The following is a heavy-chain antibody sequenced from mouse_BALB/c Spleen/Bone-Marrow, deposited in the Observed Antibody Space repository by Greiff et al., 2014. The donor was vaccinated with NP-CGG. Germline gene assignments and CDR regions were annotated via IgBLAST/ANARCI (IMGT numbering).Heavy chain of an antibody. CDR1: GYTFTSYY. V-gene: IGHV1S56*01. CDR3: ARDTMDY. Sequence: VQLQQSGPELVKPGASVRISCKASGYTFTSYYIHWVKQRPGQGLEWIGWIYPGNVNTKYNEKFKGKATLTADKSSSPACMQLSSLTSEDSAVYFCARDTMDYWGQGTSVTVSS. J-gene: IGHJ4*01. CDR2: IYPGNVNT.